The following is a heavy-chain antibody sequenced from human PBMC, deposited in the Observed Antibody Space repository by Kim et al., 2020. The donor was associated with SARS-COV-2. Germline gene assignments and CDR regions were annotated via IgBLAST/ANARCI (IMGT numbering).Heavy chain of an antibody. J-gene: IGHJ4*02. Sequence: GGSLRLSCAASGFTFSSYAMSWVRQAPGKGLEWVSAISGSGGSTYYADSVKGRFTISRDNSKNTLYLQMNSLRAEDTAVYYCAKSSGVIDEWELFAPPPDYWGQGTLVTVSS. V-gene: IGHV3-23*01. CDR2: ISGSGGST. D-gene: IGHD1-26*01. CDR3: AKSSGVIDEWELFAPPPDY. CDR1: GFTFSSYA.